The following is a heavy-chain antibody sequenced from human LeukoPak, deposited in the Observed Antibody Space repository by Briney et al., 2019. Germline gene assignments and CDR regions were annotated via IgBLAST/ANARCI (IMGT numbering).Heavy chain of an antibody. D-gene: IGHD3-22*01. V-gene: IGHV3-48*01. J-gene: IGHJ4*02. CDR1: GFTFSSYS. Sequence: GGSLRLSCAASGFTFSSYSMNWVRQAPGKGLEWISYISSSSSSIYQADSMKGRFIISRDNAQNSLYLQINSLRAEDTAMYYCARSSPCHDGSGFQYPDYWGQGTLVTVSS. CDR3: ARSSPCHDGSGFQYPDY. CDR2: ISSSSSSI.